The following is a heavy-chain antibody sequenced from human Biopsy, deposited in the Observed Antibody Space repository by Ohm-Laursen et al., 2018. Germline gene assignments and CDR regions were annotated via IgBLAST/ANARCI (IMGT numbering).Heavy chain of an antibody. CDR2: ISYTGYT. J-gene: IGHJ5*02. D-gene: IGHD3-3*01. CDR1: GGSFTGHY. V-gene: IGHV4-59*11. CDR3: ARDLYDFCGGCPFDP. Sequence: SETLSLTCTVSGGSFTGHYWSWIRQPPGKGLEWIGHISYTGYTSYNASLKSRVTISVDTSRNRFSLRLSSLTAADTAMYYCARDLYDFCGGCPFDPWGQGTLVTVSP.